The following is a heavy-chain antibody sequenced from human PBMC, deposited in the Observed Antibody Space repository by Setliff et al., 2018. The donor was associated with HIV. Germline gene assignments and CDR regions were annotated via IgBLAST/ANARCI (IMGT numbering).Heavy chain of an antibody. Sequence: SETLSLTCTVSGGSASNSRYYWAWIRQPPGKGLEYIGSIYYNEKTYYSPSLKGRVTISVDTSKNQFSLNLTSVTAADTAVYYCAKAARDYYDSSGYYIGMDYWGRGTLVTVSS. J-gene: IGHJ4*02. CDR2: IYYNEKT. V-gene: IGHV4-39*01. D-gene: IGHD3-22*01. CDR3: AKAARDYYDSSGYYIGMDY. CDR1: GGSASNSRYY.